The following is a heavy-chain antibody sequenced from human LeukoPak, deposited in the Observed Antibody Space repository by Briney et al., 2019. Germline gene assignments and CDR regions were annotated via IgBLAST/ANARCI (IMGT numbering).Heavy chain of an antibody. J-gene: IGHJ6*03. CDR1: GVTFSSYS. CDR3: AREIDAIVGATTLNYYMDV. D-gene: IGHD1-26*01. V-gene: IGHV3-21*01. CDR2: ISSSSYI. Sequence: GGSLRLSCAASGVTFSSYSMNWVRQAPGEGLEWVSSISSSSYIYYADSVKGRFTISRDNAKNSLYLQMNSLRAEDTAVYYCAREIDAIVGATTLNYYMDVWGKGTTVTVSS.